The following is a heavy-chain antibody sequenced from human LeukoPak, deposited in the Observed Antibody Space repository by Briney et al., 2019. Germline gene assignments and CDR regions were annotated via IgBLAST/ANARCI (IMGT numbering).Heavy chain of an antibody. CDR1: GFTFSSYS. D-gene: IGHD6-13*01. V-gene: IGHV3-21*01. CDR2: ISSSSSYI. J-gene: IGHJ4*02. Sequence: GGSLRLSCAASGFTFSSYSMNWVRQAPGKGLEWVSSISSSSSYIYYADSVKGRFTISRDNAKNSLYLQMNSLRAEDTAVYYCARRIFIAAASDYWGQGTLVTVSS. CDR3: ARRIFIAAASDY.